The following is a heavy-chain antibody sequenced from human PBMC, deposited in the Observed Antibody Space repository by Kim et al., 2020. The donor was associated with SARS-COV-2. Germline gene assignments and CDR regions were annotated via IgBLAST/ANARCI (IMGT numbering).Heavy chain of an antibody. CDR1: GGSISGYY. V-gene: IGHV4-59*08. D-gene: IGHD3-16*01. Sequence: SETLSLTCTVSGGSISGYYYSWIRQPPGKGLEWIGYIHSTGFTKYNPSLNSRVTISIDTSKNQFSLRLTSVTAADTAMYYCARHPGGGWFDPWGQGTLV. J-gene: IGHJ5*02. CDR3: ARHPGGGWFDP. CDR2: IHSTGFT.